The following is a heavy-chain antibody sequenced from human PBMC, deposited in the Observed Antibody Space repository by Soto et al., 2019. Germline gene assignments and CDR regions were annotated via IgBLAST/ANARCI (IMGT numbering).Heavy chain of an antibody. D-gene: IGHD6-13*01. CDR3: AASRTVDY. CDR2: IKQDGSEK. V-gene: IGHV3-7*01. J-gene: IGHJ4*02. Sequence: SLRFSCAASGFTFSSYWMSWVRQAPGKGLEWVANIKQDGSEKYYVDSVKGRLTISRDNAENSLYLQMDSLRAEDTAVYYCAASRTVDYWGQGTLVTVSS. CDR1: GFTFSSYW.